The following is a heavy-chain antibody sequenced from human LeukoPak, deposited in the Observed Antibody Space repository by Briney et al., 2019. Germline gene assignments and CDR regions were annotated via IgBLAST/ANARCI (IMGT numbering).Heavy chain of an antibody. D-gene: IGHD3-10*01. CDR1: GGSISSSSYY. CDR3: ARGKYIDSGSYNVFDY. V-gene: IGHV4-39*07. J-gene: IGHJ4*02. Sequence: SETLSLTCTVSGGSISSSSYYWGWIRQPPGKGLEWIGSIYYSGSTYYNPSLKSRVTISVDTSKNQLSLKLSSVTAADTAVFYCARGKYIDSGSYNVFDYWGQGTLATVSS. CDR2: IYYSGST.